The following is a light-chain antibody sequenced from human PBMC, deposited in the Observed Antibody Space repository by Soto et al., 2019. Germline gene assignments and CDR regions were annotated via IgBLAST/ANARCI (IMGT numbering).Light chain of an antibody. Sequence: DIQMTQSPSTLSASVGDRVTITCRPSQSVSSWLAWYQQKAGQAPNLLIYEASRLQSGVPSRFSGSASGREFTLTITDLQPDDVATYYCPQYNDHQWTFGQGTKVEIK. J-gene: IGKJ1*01. CDR2: EAS. CDR1: QSVSSW. V-gene: IGKV1-5*01. CDR3: PQYNDHQWT.